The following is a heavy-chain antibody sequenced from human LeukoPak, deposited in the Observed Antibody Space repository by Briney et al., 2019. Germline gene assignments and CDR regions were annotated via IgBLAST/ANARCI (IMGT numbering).Heavy chain of an antibody. Sequence: SVKVSCKASGGTFSSYAISWVRQPPGQGLEWMGGLIPIFGTANYAQKFKGRVTITADESTSTAYMELSSLRSEDTAVYYCAGPNDYYDSSGHFDYWGQGTLVTVSS. V-gene: IGHV1-69*13. CDR2: LIPIFGTA. D-gene: IGHD3-22*01. CDR1: GGTFSSYA. CDR3: AGPNDYYDSSGHFDY. J-gene: IGHJ4*02.